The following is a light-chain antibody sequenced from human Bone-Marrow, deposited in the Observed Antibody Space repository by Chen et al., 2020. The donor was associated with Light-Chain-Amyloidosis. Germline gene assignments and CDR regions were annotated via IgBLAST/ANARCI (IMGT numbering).Light chain of an antibody. V-gene: IGLV3-25*03. J-gene: IGLJ2*01. Sequence: SYELTQPHSVSVSLGQTARITCSGDDLPTKYAYWSHQKPGQDPVLVIHRDTERPSGISERFSGSSSGTTATLTISGVQAEDEADYHCQSADSSGTYEVIFGGGTKLTVL. CDR1: DLPTKY. CDR3: QSADSSGTYEVI. CDR2: RDT.